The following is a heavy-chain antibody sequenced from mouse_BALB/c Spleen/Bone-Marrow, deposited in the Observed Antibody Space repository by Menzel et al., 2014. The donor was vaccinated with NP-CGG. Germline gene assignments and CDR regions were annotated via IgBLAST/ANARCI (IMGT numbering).Heavy chain of an antibody. CDR2: INPDSSTI. Sequence: EVKLVESGGGLVQPGGSLKLSCAASGFDFSTYWMSWVRQAPGKGLEWIGEINPDSSTINYTPSLKDKFIISRDNAKNTPYLQMSKVRSEDTALYYCARLHYYGYEAYWGQGTLVTVSA. D-gene: IGHD1-2*01. V-gene: IGHV4-1*02. CDR1: GFDFSTYW. CDR3: ARLHYYGYEAY. J-gene: IGHJ3*01.